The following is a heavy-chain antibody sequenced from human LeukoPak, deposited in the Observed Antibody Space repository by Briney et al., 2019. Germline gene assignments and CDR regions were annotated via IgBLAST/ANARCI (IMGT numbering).Heavy chain of an antibody. CDR2: TYYRSKWNN. J-gene: IGHJ5*01. CDR1: GDSFSTYSAT. D-gene: IGHD1-26*01. CDR3: ARLVGASWFDS. V-gene: IGHV6-1*01. Sequence: SQTLSLTCATSGDSFSTYSATWTWLRQSPSRGLEWLGRTYYRSKWNNDYAVSMKSRITINPDTSKNQFSLQLNSVTPEDTAVYYCARLVGASWFDSWGQGTLVTVSS.